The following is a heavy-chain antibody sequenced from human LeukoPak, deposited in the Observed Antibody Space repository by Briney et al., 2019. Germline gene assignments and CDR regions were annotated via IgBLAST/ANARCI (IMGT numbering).Heavy chain of an antibody. CDR1: RFTFSSYA. D-gene: IGHD6-6*01. Sequence: QPGGSLRLSCAASRFTFSSYAMHWVRQAPGKGLEWVAVISYDGSNKYYADSVKGRFTISRDTSKNTLYLQMNSLRAEDTAVYYCARDQYSSSSVIDYWGQGTLVTVSS. CDR3: ARDQYSSSSVIDY. V-gene: IGHV3-30*04. CDR2: ISYDGSNK. J-gene: IGHJ4*02.